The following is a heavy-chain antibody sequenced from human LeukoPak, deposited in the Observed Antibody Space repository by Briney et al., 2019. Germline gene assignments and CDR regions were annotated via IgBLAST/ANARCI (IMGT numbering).Heavy chain of an antibody. J-gene: IGHJ5*02. Sequence: PSQTLSLTCTVSGGSISSGSYYWSWIRQPAGKGLEWIGRIYTSGSTNYNPSLKSRVTISVDTSKNQFSLKLSSVTAADTAVYYCAREGGGYCSSTSCFGYWFDPWGQGTLVTVSS. CDR2: IYTSGST. CDR3: AREGGGYCSSTSCFGYWFDP. CDR1: GGSISSGSYY. D-gene: IGHD2-2*01. V-gene: IGHV4-61*02.